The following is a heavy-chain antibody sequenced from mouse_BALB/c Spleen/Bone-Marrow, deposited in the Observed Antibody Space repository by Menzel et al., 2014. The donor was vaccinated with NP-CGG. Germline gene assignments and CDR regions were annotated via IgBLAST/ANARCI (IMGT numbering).Heavy chain of an antibody. Sequence: VVEPGASVKISCKTSGYTFTEYTMHWVKQSHGKSLEWIGGINPNNGGTTYNQKFKGKATLTVDKSSSTAYMELRSLTSEDSAVYYCARSYGYERSWFAYWGQGTLVTVSA. CDR3: ARSYGYERSWFAY. V-gene: IGHV1-18*01. J-gene: IGHJ3*01. D-gene: IGHD2-2*01. CDR1: GYTFTEYT. CDR2: INPNNGGT.